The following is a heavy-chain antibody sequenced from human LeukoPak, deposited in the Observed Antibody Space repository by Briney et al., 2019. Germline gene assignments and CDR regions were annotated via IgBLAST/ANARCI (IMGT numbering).Heavy chain of an antibody. D-gene: IGHD6-13*01. Sequence: GGSLRLSCAASGFTFNSYWMSWVRQAPGKGLEWVDNINQDGNVKYYVDSVKGRFTISRDNAKNSLYLQMNSLRAEDTAVYYCARERERGAAAGYYFDYWGQGTLVTVSS. CDR1: GFTFNSYW. CDR3: ARERERGAAAGYYFDY. V-gene: IGHV3-7*01. J-gene: IGHJ4*02. CDR2: INQDGNVK.